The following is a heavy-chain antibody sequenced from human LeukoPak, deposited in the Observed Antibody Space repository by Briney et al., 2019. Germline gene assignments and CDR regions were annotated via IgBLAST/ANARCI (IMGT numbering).Heavy chain of an antibody. V-gene: IGHV1-18*01. J-gene: IGHJ5*02. CDR2: ISAYNGDT. Sequence: ASVKVSCKASGYTFTNYGISWVRQAPGQGLEWMAWISAYNGDTNYPQKFQGRVTLTTDTSASTAYMELRSLRSDDTAVYYCARGTYDILTAPGGFDPWGQGTLVTVSS. CDR3: ARGTYDILTAPGGFDP. CDR1: GYTFTNYG. D-gene: IGHD3-9*01.